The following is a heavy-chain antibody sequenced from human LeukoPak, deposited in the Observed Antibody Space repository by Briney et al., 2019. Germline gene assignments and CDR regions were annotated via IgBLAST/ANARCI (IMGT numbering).Heavy chain of an antibody. D-gene: IGHD4-17*01. CDR3: ARGPSTVTTSFHYYYGMDV. V-gene: IGHV1-8*01. CDR2: MNPNSGNT. CDR1: GYTFTSYD. J-gene: IGHJ6*02. Sequence: ASVKVSCKASGYTFTSYDINWVRQAPGQGLEWMGWMNPNSGNTGYAQKFQGRVTMTRNTSISTAYMELSSLRSEDTAVYYCARGPSTVTTSFHYYYGMDVWGQGTTVTVSS.